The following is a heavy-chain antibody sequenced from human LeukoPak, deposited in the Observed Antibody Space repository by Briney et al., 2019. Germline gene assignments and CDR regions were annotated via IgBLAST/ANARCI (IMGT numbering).Heavy chain of an antibody. CDR2: INPNSGGT. D-gene: IGHD3-22*01. V-gene: IGHV1-2*02. CDR1: GYTFTGYY. J-gene: IGHJ4*02. Sequence: ALLKVCCKASGYTFTGYYMHCVRQAPGQGLEWMGWINPNSGGTNYAQKFQGRVTMTRDTSISTAYMELSRLRSDDTAVYYCARGDYDSSGYDYGYWGQGTLVTVSS. CDR3: ARGDYDSSGYDYGY.